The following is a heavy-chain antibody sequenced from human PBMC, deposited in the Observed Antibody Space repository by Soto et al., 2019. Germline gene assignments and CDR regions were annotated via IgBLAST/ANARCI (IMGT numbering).Heavy chain of an antibody. V-gene: IGHV1-69*13. D-gene: IGHD5-12*01. CDR1: GGTFSSYA. CDR2: IIPIFGTA. J-gene: IGHJ6*02. Sequence: ASVKVSCKASGGTFSSYAISWVRQAPGQGLEWMGGIIPIFGTANYAQKFQGRVTVTADESTSTAYMELSSLRSEDTAVYYCARGDIVAINQIRYYYYYGMDVWGQGTTVTVSS. CDR3: ARGDIVAINQIRYYYYYGMDV.